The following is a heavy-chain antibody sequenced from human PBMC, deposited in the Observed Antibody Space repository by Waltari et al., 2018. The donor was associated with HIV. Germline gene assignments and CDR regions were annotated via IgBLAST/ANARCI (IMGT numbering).Heavy chain of an antibody. CDR3: ASAFYDFWSGYYNAGYYFTN. CDR2: VSHDGTT. V-gene: IGHV4-34*01. Sequence: QVQLQQWGAGLLKPSETLSLTCAVYGGSFTGHYWTWIRQPPGKGPEWIGEVSHDGTTHYNPSLSSRVTMSVDTSKKQFSLKLTSVTAADTAVYYWASAFYDFWSGYYNAGYYFTNWGRGTLVTVSS. CDR1: GGSFTGHY. J-gene: IGHJ4*02. D-gene: IGHD3-3*01.